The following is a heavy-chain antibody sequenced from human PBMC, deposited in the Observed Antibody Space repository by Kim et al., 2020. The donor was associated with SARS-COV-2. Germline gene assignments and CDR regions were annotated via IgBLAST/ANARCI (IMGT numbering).Heavy chain of an antibody. CDR1: GGSISSYY. CDR2: IYDRGST. D-gene: IGHD2-8*01. CDR3: ARAPDVYAQFDY. J-gene: IGHJ4*02. V-gene: IGHV4-59*13. Sequence: SETPSLTCTVSGGSISSYYWSWIRQPPGKGLEWIGYIYDRGSTNYNPSLKSRVTISVDTSKNQFSLKLSSVTAADTAVYYCARAPDVYAQFDYWGQGTLVTVSS.